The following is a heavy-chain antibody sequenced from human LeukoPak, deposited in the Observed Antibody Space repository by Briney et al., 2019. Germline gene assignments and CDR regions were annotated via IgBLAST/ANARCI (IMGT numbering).Heavy chain of an antibody. D-gene: IGHD1/OR15-1a*01. J-gene: IGHJ4*02. V-gene: IGHV1-2*02. CDR3: ATCGGYNWNIAGEDFDY. CDR1: GYTFTGYY. Sequence: ASVKVSCKASGYTFTGYYIHWVRQAPGQGLEWMGWINPNSGGTNYAQKFQGRFTLTRDTSIHTAYMDLSRLISDDTAIYYCATCGGYNWNIAGEDFDYWGQGTLVTVSS. CDR2: INPNSGGT.